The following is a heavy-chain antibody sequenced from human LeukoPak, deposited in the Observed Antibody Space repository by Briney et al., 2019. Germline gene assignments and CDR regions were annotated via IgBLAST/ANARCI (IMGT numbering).Heavy chain of an antibody. CDR2: IIPIFGTA. Sequence: ASVKVSCKASGGTFSSYAIGWVRQAPGQGLEWMGGIIPIFGTANYAQKFQGRVTITADESTSTAYMELSSLRSEDTAVYYCARAGVATTIYHYYYGMDVWGKGTTVTVSS. CDR1: GGTFSSYA. J-gene: IGHJ6*04. CDR3: ARAGVATTIYHYYYGMDV. D-gene: IGHD5-12*01. V-gene: IGHV1-69*01.